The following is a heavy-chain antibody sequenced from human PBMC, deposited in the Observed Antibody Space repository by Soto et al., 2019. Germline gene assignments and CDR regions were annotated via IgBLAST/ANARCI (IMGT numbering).Heavy chain of an antibody. J-gene: IGHJ4*02. V-gene: IGHV3-23*01. CDR1: GFTFRTYA. CDR3: AKIPTGSGSSKFDY. Sequence: LRLSCAASGFTFRTYAMNWVGQAPGKGLEWISAISGSGSFTHYADSVRGRFTISRDNSQNQLYLQMNNLRGDDTAMYYCAKIPTGSGSSKFDYWGQGIQVTVSS. CDR2: ISGSGSFT. D-gene: IGHD3-10*01.